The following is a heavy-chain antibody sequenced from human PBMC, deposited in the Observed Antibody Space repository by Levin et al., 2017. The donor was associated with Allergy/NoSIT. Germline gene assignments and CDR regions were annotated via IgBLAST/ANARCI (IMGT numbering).Heavy chain of an antibody. CDR2: VNCNGGHT. D-gene: IGHD4-17*01. CDR1: GYTFTDHY. CDR3: ARNDYGDYVQNFDY. Sequence: GESLKISCEAAGYTFTDHYIHWVRQAPGQGLEWMGWVNCNGGHTHYAQKFQDRVTMTRDTSITTAFIEVSSLRFYDTALYFCARNDYGDYVQNFDYWGQGTLVTVSS. J-gene: IGHJ4*02. V-gene: IGHV1-2*02.